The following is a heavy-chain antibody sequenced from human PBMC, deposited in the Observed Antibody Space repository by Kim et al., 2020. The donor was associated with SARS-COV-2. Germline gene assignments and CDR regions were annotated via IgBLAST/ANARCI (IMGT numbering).Heavy chain of an antibody. J-gene: IGHJ6*02. V-gene: IGHV1-18*01. CDR3: ARIGSITMVRGVIIRHYYYDMDV. Sequence: ASVKVSCKASGYTFTSYGISWVRQAPGQGLEWMGWISAYNGNTNYAQKLQGRVTMTTDTSTSTAYMELRSLRSDDTAVYYCARIGSITMVRGVIIRHYYYDMDVWGQGTTVTVSS. CDR1: GYTFTSYG. D-gene: IGHD3-10*01. CDR2: ISAYNGNT.